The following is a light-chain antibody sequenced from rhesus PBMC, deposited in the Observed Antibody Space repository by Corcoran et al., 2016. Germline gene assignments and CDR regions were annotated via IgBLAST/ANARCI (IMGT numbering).Light chain of an antibody. J-gene: IGKJ2*01. V-gene: IGKV1-28*03. Sequence: DIQMTQSPSSLSASVGDTVTITCRASQGISSYLNWFQQKPGKAPKLLIYAASSLESGVPSRFSGSGSGTDFTLTISSLQPEDFAVYYCLQHNSYPDSFGQGTKVEIK. CDR1: QGISSY. CDR2: AAS. CDR3: LQHNSYPDS.